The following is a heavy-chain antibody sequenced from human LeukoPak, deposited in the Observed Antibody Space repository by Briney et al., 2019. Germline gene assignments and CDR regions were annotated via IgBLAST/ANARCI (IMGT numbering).Heavy chain of an antibody. D-gene: IGHD2-15*01. J-gene: IGHJ4*02. CDR3: ARDAGYCSGGSCYPGQFDY. V-gene: IGHV3-33*01. Sequence: PGGSLRRSCAASGFTFSSYGMHWVRQAPGKGLEWVAVIWYDGSNKYYADSVKGRFTISRDNSKNTLYLQMNSLRAEDTAVYYCARDAGYCSGGSCYPGQFDYWGQGTLVTVSS. CDR2: IWYDGSNK. CDR1: GFTFSSYG.